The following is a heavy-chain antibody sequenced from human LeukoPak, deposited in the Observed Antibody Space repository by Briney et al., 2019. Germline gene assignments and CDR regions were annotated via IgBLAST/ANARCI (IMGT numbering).Heavy chain of an antibody. CDR2: ISNSDSST. J-gene: IGHJ4*02. CDR3: AKATGYLL. V-gene: IGHV3-23*01. CDR1: AFTFSNYA. D-gene: IGHD1-14*01. Sequence: GGSLRLSCAASAFTFSNYAVSWVRQAPGKGLEWVSTISNSDSSTYHADSVKGRFTISRDNSENTLYLQMNSLRAEDTAVYYCAKATGYLLWGQGTLVIVSS.